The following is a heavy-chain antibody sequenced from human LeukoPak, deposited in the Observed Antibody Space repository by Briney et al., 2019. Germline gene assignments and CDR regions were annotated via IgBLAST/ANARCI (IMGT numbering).Heavy chain of an antibody. V-gene: IGHV3-21*01. CDR1: GFTFSSYS. J-gene: IGHJ4*02. CDR3: ARDLYI. CDR2: ISSSNSFI. Sequence: GGSLRLSCAASGFTFSSYSMNWVRQAPGKGLEWVSFISSSNSFIYYADSVKGRFTISRDNARNTLYLQMSFLRVEDTAFYYCARDLYIGGQGTLVTVSS.